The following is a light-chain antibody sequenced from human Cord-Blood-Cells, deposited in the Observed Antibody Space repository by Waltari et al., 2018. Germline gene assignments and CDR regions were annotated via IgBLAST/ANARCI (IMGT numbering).Light chain of an antibody. V-gene: IGLV2-23*01. CDR1: SSDVGSYNL. Sequence: QSALTQPASVSGSPGQSITIPCTGTSSDVGSYNLVSWNQQHPGKAPKLMIYEGSKRPSGVSNRFSGSTSGNTASLTISGLQAEDEADYYCCSYAGSSTWVFGGGTKLTVL. J-gene: IGLJ3*02. CDR3: CSYAGSSTWV. CDR2: EGS.